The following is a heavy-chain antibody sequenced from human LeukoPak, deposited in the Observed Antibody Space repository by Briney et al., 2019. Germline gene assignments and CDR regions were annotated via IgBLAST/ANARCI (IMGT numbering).Heavy chain of an antibody. D-gene: IGHD4-11*01. Sequence: PSETLSLTCAVYGGSFSGYYWSWIRQPPGKGLEWIGEINHSGSTNYNPSLKSRVTISVDTSKNQFSLKLSSVTAADTAVYYCASYSSHSNYEGYYFDYWGQGTLVTVSS. J-gene: IGHJ4*02. CDR3: ASYSSHSNYEGYYFDY. CDR2: INHSGST. CDR1: GGSFSGYY. V-gene: IGHV4-34*01.